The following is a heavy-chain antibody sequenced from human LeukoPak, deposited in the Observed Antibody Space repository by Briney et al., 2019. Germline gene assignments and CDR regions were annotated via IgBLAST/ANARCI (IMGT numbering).Heavy chain of an antibody. CDR3: ARDRYITAARSDAFDI. D-gene: IGHD6-13*01. V-gene: IGHV3-30*04. CDR1: GFTFSSYA. CDR2: ISYDGSNK. Sequence: GGSLRLSCAASGFTFSSYAMHWVRQAPGKGLEWVAVISYDGSNKYYADSVKGRFTISRDNSKNTLYLQMNSLRAEDTAVYYCARDRYITAARSDAFDIWGQGTMVTVSS. J-gene: IGHJ3*02.